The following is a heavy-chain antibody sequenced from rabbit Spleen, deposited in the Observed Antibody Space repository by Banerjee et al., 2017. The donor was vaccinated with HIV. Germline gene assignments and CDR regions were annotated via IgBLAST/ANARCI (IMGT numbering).Heavy chain of an antibody. CDR2: MDPVFGIT. V-gene: IGHV1S47*01. D-gene: IGHD1-1*01. Sequence: QQQLVESGGGLVQPGGSLKLSCKASGFDFSSYGVSWVRQAPGKGLEWIACMDPVFGITCYASWVNGRFSISRENTQNTLYLQLNSLTAADTATYFCVKEVYHILNLWGPGTLVTVS. J-gene: IGHJ4*01. CDR3: VKEVYHILNL. CDR1: GFDFSSYG.